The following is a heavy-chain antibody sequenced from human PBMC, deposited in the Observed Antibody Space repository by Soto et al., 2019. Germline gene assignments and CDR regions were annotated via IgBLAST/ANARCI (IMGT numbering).Heavy chain of an antibody. CDR2: ISGSGGST. CDR3: AKDLLGYCSGGSCYSGMDV. Sequence: GGSLSLACAASGFTFSSYAMSWVRQAPGKGLEWVSAISGSGGSTYYADSVKGRFTISRDNSKNTLYLQMNSLRAEDTAVYYCAKDLLGYCSGGSCYSGMDVWGQGTTVTVSS. D-gene: IGHD2-15*01. J-gene: IGHJ6*02. CDR1: GFTFSSYA. V-gene: IGHV3-23*01.